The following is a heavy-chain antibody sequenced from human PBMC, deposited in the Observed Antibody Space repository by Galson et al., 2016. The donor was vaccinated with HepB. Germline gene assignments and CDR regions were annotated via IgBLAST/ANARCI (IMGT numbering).Heavy chain of an antibody. CDR2: INSDGSST. CDR3: ARDRYCSGGSCYPWEAYYYYGMDV. Sequence: SLRLSCAASGFTFSNYWMHWVRQAPGKGLVWVSRINSDGSSTSYADSVKGRFTISRDSAKNMLYLQMNSLRAEDTAVYYCARDRYCSGGSCYPWEAYYYYGMDVWGQGTTVTVSS. CDR1: GFTFSNYW. D-gene: IGHD2-15*01. J-gene: IGHJ6*02. V-gene: IGHV3-74*01.